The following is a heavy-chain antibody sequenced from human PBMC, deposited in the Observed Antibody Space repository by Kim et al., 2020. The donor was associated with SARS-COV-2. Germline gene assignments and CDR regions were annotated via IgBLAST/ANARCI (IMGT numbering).Heavy chain of an antibody. CDR3: ARDHNGYSSSWYGYYYYYYGMDV. D-gene: IGHD6-13*01. J-gene: IGHJ6*02. CDR1: GFTFSSYA. V-gene: IGHV3-30-3*01. CDR2: ISYDGSNK. Sequence: GGSLRLSCAASGFTFSSYAMHWVRQAPGKGLEWVAVISYDGSNKYYADSVKGRFTISRDNSKNTLYLQMNSLRAEDTAVYYCARDHNGYSSSWYGYYYYYYGMDVWGQGTTVTVSS.